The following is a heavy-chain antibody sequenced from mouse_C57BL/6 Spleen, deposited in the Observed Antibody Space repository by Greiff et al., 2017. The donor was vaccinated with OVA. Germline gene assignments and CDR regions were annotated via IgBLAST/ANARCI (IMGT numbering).Heavy chain of an antibody. Sequence: QVQLQQPGAELVKPGASVKLSCKASGYTFTSYWMHWVKQRPGGGLEWIGRIDPNSGGTKYNEKFKSKATLTVDKPSSTAYMQLSSLTSEDSAVYYCARDYGSSPYWYFDVWGTGTTVTVSS. CDR3: ARDYGSSPYWYFDV. V-gene: IGHV1-72*01. CDR2: IDPNSGGT. J-gene: IGHJ1*03. CDR1: GYTFTSYW. D-gene: IGHD1-1*01.